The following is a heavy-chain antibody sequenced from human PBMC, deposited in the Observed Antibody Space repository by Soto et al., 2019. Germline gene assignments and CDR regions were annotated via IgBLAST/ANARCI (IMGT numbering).Heavy chain of an antibody. J-gene: IGHJ4*02. V-gene: IGHV4-59*12. Sequence: SETLSLTCTVSGGSISSYYWSWIRQPPGKGLEWIGYIYYSGSTNYNPSLKSRVTISVDRSKNQFSLKLSSVTAADTAVYYCARGFGELLSVDYWGQGTLVTVSS. CDR2: IYYSGST. CDR3: ARGFGELLSVDY. D-gene: IGHD3-10*01. CDR1: GGSISSYY.